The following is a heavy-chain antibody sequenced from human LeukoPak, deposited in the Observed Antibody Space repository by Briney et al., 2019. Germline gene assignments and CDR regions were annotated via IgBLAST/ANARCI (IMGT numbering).Heavy chain of an antibody. D-gene: IGHD4-11*01. J-gene: IGHJ5*02. Sequence: GGSLRLSCAASGFTFSGYWMHWIRHAPGKGLVWVSRISSDGSTTSCADPVKGRFTISRDNAKNTLYLQMNSLRAEDTAVYYCARRDYFDPWGQGTLVTVPS. V-gene: IGHV3-74*01. CDR3: ARRDYFDP. CDR1: GFTFSGYW. CDR2: ISSDGSTT.